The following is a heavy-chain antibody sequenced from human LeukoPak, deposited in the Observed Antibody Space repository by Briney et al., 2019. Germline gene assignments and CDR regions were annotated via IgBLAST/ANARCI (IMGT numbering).Heavy chain of an antibody. V-gene: IGHV4-59*08. CDR3: ARLSVGGTPIDY. CDR1: GGSISIFY. J-gene: IGHJ4*02. D-gene: IGHD1-26*01. Sequence: SETLSLTCTVSGGSISIFYWTWMRQRPGQRLEWVGHIFQSGATNYNPSLKSRVTISLDTSKNQFFLRLSSVTAADTAIYYCARLSVGGTPIDYWGQGTLVTVSS. CDR2: IFQSGAT.